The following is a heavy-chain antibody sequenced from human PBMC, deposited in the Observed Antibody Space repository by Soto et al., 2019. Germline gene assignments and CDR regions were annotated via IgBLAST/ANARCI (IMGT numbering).Heavy chain of an antibody. CDR1: GFTVSSNY. Sequence: AGGSLRLSCAASGFTVSSNYMSWVRQAPGKGLEWVSVIYSGGSTYYADSVKGRFTISRDNSKNTLYLQMNSLRAEDTAVYYCARDGRENYYYYGMDVWGQGTTVTVSS. CDR3: ARDGRENYYYYGMDV. J-gene: IGHJ6*02. CDR2: IYSGGST. V-gene: IGHV3-53*01.